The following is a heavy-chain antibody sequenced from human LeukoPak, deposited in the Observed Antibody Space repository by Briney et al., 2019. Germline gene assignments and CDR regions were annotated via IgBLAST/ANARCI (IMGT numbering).Heavy chain of an antibody. CDR2: IYSGGST. CDR1: GFTVSSNY. D-gene: IGHD3-22*01. J-gene: IGHJ4*02. Sequence: GGSLRLSCAASGFTVSSNYMSWVRQAPGKGLEWVSVIYSGGSTYYADSVKGRFTISRDNSKNTLYLQMNSLRAEDTAVYYCARDSGYYDSSGYYYVVDYWGQGTLVTVPS. V-gene: IGHV3-66*02. CDR3: ARDSGYYDSSGYYYVVDY.